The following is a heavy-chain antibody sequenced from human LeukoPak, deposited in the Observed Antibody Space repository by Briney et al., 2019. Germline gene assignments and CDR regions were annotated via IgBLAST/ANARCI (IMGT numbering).Heavy chain of an antibody. Sequence: TGGSLRLSCAASGFTFSSYAMHWVRQAPGKGLEWVAVISYDGSNKYYADSVKGRFTISRDNSKNTLYLQMNSLRAEDTAVYYCAKDRVAVAGDAFDIWAKGQWSPSLQ. CDR1: GFTFSSYA. CDR3: AKDRVAVAGDAFDI. J-gene: IGHJ3*02. D-gene: IGHD6-19*01. CDR2: ISYDGSNK. V-gene: IGHV3-30-3*01.